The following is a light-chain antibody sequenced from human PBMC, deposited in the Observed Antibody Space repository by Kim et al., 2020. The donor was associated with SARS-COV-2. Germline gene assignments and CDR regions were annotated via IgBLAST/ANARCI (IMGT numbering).Light chain of an antibody. J-gene: IGKJ2*03. Sequence: ASLGDRVTITCRASQSINNWLAWYQQKPGKVPKLLIYRATNLQSGVPSRFSGSGFGTDFTLTISSLQPDDFATYYCHQYNTYMYSFGQGTKLEI. CDR2: RAT. CDR1: QSINNW. V-gene: IGKV1-5*03. CDR3: HQYNTYMYS.